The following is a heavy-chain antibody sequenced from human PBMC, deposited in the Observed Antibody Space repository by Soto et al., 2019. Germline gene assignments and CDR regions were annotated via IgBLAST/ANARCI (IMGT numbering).Heavy chain of an antibody. Sequence: GASVKVSCKASGGTFSSYAISWVRQAPGQGLEWTGGIIPIFGTANHAQKFQGRVTITADESTSTAYMELSSLRSEDTAVYYCARDSDYYGSGSYPKARGFDPWGQGTLVTVSS. V-gene: IGHV1-69*13. CDR3: ARDSDYYGSGSYPKARGFDP. CDR2: IIPIFGTA. D-gene: IGHD3-10*01. J-gene: IGHJ5*02. CDR1: GGTFSSYA.